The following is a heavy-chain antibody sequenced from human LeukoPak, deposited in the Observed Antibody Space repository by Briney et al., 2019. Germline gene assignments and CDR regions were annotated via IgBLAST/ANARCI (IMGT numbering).Heavy chain of an antibody. CDR1: GFTFSNYP. D-gene: IGHD1-26*01. CDR2: ISYDASSK. CDR3: ARDVIVGATSWPYFDY. Sequence: GGSLRLSCAASGFTFSNYPIHWVRQAPGKGLEWVAFISYDASSKYYADSVKGRFTISRDNSRNTLYLQMNSLRAEDTAVYYCARDVIVGATSWPYFDYWGQGTLVTVSS. J-gene: IGHJ4*02. V-gene: IGHV3-30-3*01.